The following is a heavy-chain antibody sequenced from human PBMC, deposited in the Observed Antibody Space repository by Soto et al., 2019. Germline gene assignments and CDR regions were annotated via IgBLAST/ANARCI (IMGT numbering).Heavy chain of an antibody. CDR2: IIPIFGTA. Sequence: SVKVSCKASGGTFSSYAISWGRHAPGQGLEWMGGIIPIFGTANYAQKFQGRVTITADESTSTAYMELSSLRSEGTAVYYCARDLLVVVTGYYYGMDVWGQGTTVTVSS. V-gene: IGHV1-69*13. CDR1: GGTFSSYA. D-gene: IGHD2-21*02. CDR3: ARDLLVVVTGYYYGMDV. J-gene: IGHJ6*02.